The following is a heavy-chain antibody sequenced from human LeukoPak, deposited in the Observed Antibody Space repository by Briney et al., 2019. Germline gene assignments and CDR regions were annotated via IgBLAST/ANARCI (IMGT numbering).Heavy chain of an antibody. J-gene: IGHJ4*02. CDR2: MNPNSGNT. Sequence: ASVKVSCKASGYTFTSYDINWVRQATGQGLEWMGWMNPNSGNTGYARKFQGRVTMTRNTSISTAYMELSSLRSEDTAVYYCARGRGYSKHLDYWGQGTLVTVSS. V-gene: IGHV1-8*01. CDR3: ARGRGYSKHLDY. CDR1: GYTFTSYD. D-gene: IGHD4-11*01.